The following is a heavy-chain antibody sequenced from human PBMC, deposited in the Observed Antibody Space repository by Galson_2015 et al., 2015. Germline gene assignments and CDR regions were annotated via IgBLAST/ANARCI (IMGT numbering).Heavy chain of an antibody. CDR3: AKRGGSDSTGTFDD. J-gene: IGHJ4*02. CDR2: ISASGTTT. V-gene: IGHV3-23*01. Sequence: SLRLSCAASGFTFSSYAMNWVRQAPGKGLEWVSAISASGTTTFYAGSVEGRFAISRVDSKSTLYLQMNSLRAEDTAVYYCAKRGGSDSTGTFDDWGQGTLVTVSS. D-gene: IGHD1-26*01. CDR1: GFTFSSYA.